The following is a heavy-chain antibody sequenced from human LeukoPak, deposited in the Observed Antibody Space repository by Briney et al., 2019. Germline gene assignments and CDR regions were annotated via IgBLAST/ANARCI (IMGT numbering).Heavy chain of an antibody. Sequence: ASVKVSCKASGYTFTGYYMHWVRQAPGQGLEWMGWINPNSGGTNYAQKFQGRVTTTRDTSISTAYMELSRLRSDDTAVYYCARDSVPYYYYYYMDVWGKGTTVTISS. D-gene: IGHD6-6*01. CDR3: ARDSVPYYYYYYMDV. V-gene: IGHV1-2*02. J-gene: IGHJ6*03. CDR2: INPNSGGT. CDR1: GYTFTGYY.